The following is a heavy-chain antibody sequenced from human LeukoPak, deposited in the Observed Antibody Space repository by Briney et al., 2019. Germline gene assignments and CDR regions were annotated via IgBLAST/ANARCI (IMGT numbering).Heavy chain of an antibody. D-gene: IGHD2-2*01. Sequence: GGSLRLSCEASGFTFNTHWMNWVRHTPGKGLEWMANVSPDGSDEFYVDSVKGRFTISRDNAKNSVYLQVNILRAEDTGVYYCSGRSGFSSIYWGQGILVTVSS. CDR1: GFTFNTHW. V-gene: IGHV3-7*01. J-gene: IGHJ4*02. CDR2: VSPDGSDE. CDR3: SGRSGFSSIY.